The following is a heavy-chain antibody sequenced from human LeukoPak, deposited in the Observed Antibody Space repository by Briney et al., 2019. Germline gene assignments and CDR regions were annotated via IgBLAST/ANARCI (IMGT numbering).Heavy chain of an antibody. CDR3: AASIAARSAPSDY. CDR2: ISSSSSYI. D-gene: IGHD6-6*01. CDR1: GFTFSSYS. Sequence: NSGGSLRLSCAASGFTFSSYSMNWVRQAPGEGLEWVSSISSSSSYIYYADSVKGRFTISRDNAKNSLYLQMNSLRAEDTAVYYCAASIAARSAPSDYWGQGTLVTVSS. J-gene: IGHJ4*02. V-gene: IGHV3-21*01.